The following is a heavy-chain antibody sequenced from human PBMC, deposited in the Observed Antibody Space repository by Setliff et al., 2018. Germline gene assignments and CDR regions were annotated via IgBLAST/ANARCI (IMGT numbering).Heavy chain of an antibody. CDR3: ARRSVGGWYGMGY. V-gene: IGHV4-34*01. CDR1: GESFDNHY. D-gene: IGHD6-19*01. CDR2: INHRGST. J-gene: IGHJ4*02. Sequence: SETLSLTCAVYGESFDNHYWTWIRQPPGERLEWIGEINHRGSTNYNPPLKSRVTISVDTSKNQFSLKLSSVTAADTAVYYCARRSVGGWYGMGYWGQGTLVTVSS.